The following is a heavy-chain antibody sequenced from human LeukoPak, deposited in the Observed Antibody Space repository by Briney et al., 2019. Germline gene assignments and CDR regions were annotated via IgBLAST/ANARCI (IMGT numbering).Heavy chain of an antibody. Sequence: KPGGSLRLSCAASGFKFSDYYMSWLRQAPGKGLEWVSYISSSGSTIYYAESVKGRFTISRDNAKNSVYLQMNILRAEDTAVYYCASGRYDFWSGYYRDWGQGTLVTVSS. CDR3: ASGRYDFWSGYYRD. J-gene: IGHJ4*02. D-gene: IGHD3-3*01. CDR1: GFKFSDYY. CDR2: ISSSGSTI. V-gene: IGHV3-11*01.